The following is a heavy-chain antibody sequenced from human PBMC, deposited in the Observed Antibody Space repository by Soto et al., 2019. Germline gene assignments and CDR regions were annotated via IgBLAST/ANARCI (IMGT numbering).Heavy chain of an antibody. J-gene: IGHJ3*02. CDR3: AREVAADGTFREDVFDI. CDR2: IIPIFSTT. V-gene: IGHV1-69*12. CDR1: GGTFSNHA. D-gene: IGHD6-13*01. Sequence: QVHLVQSGAEVKKPGSSVKVSCKAPGGTFSNHAISWVRQAPGQGLEWMGRIIPIFSTTNYAQKFQGRVTITADESTITAYLELSSLKHDDTAVYYCAREVAADGTFREDVFDIWGQGTLVTVSS.